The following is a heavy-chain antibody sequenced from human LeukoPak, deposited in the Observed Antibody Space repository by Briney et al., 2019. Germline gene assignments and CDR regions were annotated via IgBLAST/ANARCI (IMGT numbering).Heavy chain of an antibody. D-gene: IGHD3-10*01. V-gene: IGHV4-39*02. J-gene: IGHJ5*02. CDR1: GGSISSTYYY. CDR2: IYYSGST. CDR3: ARGHYFASGNYYRGWFDP. Sequence: SETLSLTCTVSGGSISSTYYYWGWIRQPPGKGLEWIGTIYYSGSTYYNPSLKSRVTISVDTSKNHFSLKLSSVTAADTAVYYCARGHYFASGNYYRGWFDPWGQGSLVTVSS.